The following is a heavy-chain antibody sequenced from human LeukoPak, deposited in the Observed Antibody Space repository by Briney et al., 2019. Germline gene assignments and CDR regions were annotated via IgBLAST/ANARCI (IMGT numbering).Heavy chain of an antibody. D-gene: IGHD3-22*01. J-gene: IGHJ4*02. CDR3: ARGVSFYDNSGYYY. CDR1: GGSISSGDYY. V-gene: IGHV4-30-4*01. Sequence: SQTLSLTCTVSGGSISSGDYYWSWIRQPPGKGLDWIGYIYYSGSTYYNSSLQSRVTISGNTSKNQFSLKLSSVTAADTAVYYCARGVSFYDNSGYYYWGQGTLVTVSS. CDR2: IYYSGST.